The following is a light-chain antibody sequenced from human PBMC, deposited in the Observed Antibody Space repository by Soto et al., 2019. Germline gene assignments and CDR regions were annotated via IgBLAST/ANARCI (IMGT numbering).Light chain of an antibody. V-gene: IGLV1-51*02. J-gene: IGLJ1*01. CDR3: GTCDSSLIAL. CDR2: ENS. CDR1: SSNIGSND. Sequence: QSALTQPPSVSAAPGQKVTISCSGNSSNIGSNDVSWYQQLPGKAPELLIYENSQRPSGIPDRFSGSKSGTSATLGITGLQTGDEAEYYCGTCDSSLIALFGTGTKVTVL.